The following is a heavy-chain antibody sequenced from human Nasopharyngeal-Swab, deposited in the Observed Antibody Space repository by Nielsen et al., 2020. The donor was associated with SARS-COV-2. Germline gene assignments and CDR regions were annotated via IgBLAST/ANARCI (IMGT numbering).Heavy chain of an antibody. CDR3: AREGFSITIFGVVIRWLDP. CDR1: GGSISSGDYY. D-gene: IGHD3-3*01. V-gene: IGHV4-30-4*01. Sequence: SETLSLTCTVSGGSISSGDYYWSWIRQPPVKGLEWIGYIYYSGSTYYNPSLKSRVTISVDTSKDQFSLKLSSVTAADTAVYYCAREGFSITIFGVVIRWLDPWGQGTLVTVSS. CDR2: IYYSGST. J-gene: IGHJ5*02.